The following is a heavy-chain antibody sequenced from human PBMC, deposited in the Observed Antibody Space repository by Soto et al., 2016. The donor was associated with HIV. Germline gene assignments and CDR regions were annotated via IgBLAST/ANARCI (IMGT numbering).Heavy chain of an antibody. J-gene: IGHJ4*02. V-gene: IGHV1-69*01. Sequence: QVQLVQSGAEVKKPGASVKVSCKASGATFSSFDITWVRQAPGQGLEWMGGIIPIIGTAKYAQKFQGRVTITADESTSTVYMELSSLRSEDTAVYYCATSLRYKTTWSXGGGYFDYWGQGTLVTVSS. CDR3: ATSLRYKTTWSXGGGYFDY. CDR2: IIPIIGTA. D-gene: IGHD1-20*01. CDR1: GATFSSFD.